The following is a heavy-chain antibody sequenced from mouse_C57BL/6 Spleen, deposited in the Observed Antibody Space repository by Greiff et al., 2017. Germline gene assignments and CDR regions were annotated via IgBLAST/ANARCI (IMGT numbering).Heavy chain of an antibody. J-gene: IGHJ2*01. Sequence: VQLQQSGAELVKPGASVKLSCTASGFNIKDYYMHWVKQRTEQGLEWIGRIDPEDGETKYASKFQGKATITADTSSNTAYLQLSSLTSEDTAVYYCARDYYGSSYVDFDYWGQGTTLTVSS. CDR2: IDPEDGET. CDR1: GFNIKDYY. V-gene: IGHV14-2*01. D-gene: IGHD1-1*01. CDR3: ARDYYGSSYVDFDY.